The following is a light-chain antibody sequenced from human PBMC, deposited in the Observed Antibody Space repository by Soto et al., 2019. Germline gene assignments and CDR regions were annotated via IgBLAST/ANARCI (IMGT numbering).Light chain of an antibody. J-gene: IGLJ2*01. V-gene: IGLV2-8*01. Sequence: QSVLTQPPSASGSPGQSVTISCTGTSSDVGGYNYVSWYQQHPGKAPQLMISEVSNRPSGVPDRVSGSKSGNTASLTVSGLQAEDEADYYCSSFAGNNTLVFGGGTKLTVL. CDR2: EVS. CDR1: SSDVGGYNY. CDR3: SSFAGNNTLV.